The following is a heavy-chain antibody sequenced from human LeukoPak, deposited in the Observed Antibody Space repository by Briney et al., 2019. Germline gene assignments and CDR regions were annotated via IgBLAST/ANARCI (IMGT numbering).Heavy chain of an antibody. V-gene: IGHV3-23*01. Sequence: GALRLSCAASGFTFSSYAMSWVRQAPGKGLEWVSAISGSGGSTYYADSVKGRFTISRDNSKNTLYLQMNSLKTEDTAVYYCTTDQNPAGTDNWFDPWGQGTLVTVSS. D-gene: IGHD6-19*01. CDR2: ISGSGGST. CDR3: TTDQNPAGTDNWFDP. J-gene: IGHJ5*02. CDR1: GFTFSSYA.